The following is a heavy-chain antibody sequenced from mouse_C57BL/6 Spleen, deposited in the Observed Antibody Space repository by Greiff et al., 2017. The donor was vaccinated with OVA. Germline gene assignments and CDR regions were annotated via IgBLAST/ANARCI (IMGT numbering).Heavy chain of an antibody. CDR1: GYTFTGYW. CDR2: ILPGSGST. D-gene: IGHD3-3*01. J-gene: IGHJ3*01. CDR3: SREGDGGFAY. V-gene: IGHV1-9*01. Sequence: VQLQQSGAELMKPGASVKLSCKATGYTFTGYWIEWVKQRPGHGLEWIGEILPGSGSTNSNAKFKGKATFTAETSSNTAYLQLSSLTTEESASYDGSREGDGGFAYWGQGTLVTVSA.